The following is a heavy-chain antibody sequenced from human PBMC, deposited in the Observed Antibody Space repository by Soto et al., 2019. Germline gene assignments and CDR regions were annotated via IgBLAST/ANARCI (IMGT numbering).Heavy chain of an antibody. V-gene: IGHV1-69*08. CDR1: GGTFSSYT. J-gene: IGHJ4*02. D-gene: IGHD2-2*02. Sequence: QVQLVQSGAEVKKPGSSVKVSCKASGGTFSSYTISWVRQAPGQGLEWMGRIIPILGIANYAQKFQGSVTITAVKSTCTAYIELSSLTSEDTAVYYCARDPPRYCSSSSCYNYWGQGTLVTVCS. CDR2: IIPILGIA. CDR3: ARDPPRYCSSSSCYNY.